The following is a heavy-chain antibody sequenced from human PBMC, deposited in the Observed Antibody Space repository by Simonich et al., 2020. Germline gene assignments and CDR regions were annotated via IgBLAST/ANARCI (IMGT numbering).Heavy chain of an antibody. Sequence: EVQLVESGGGLVKPGGSLRLSCAASGFTFSSYSMNWVRQAPGKRLEGGSYISRSSSYIYYADSVKGRFTIARDNAKNSLYLQMNSLRAEDTAVYYCARKRFLEWFFDYWGQGTLVTVSS. D-gene: IGHD3-3*01. J-gene: IGHJ4*02. CDR3: ARKRFLEWFFDY. CDR2: ISRSSSYI. CDR1: GFTFSSYS. V-gene: IGHV3-21*05.